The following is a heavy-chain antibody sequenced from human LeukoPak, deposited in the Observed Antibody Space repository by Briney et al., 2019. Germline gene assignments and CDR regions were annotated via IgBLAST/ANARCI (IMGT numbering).Heavy chain of an antibody. CDR1: GGSISSYY. V-gene: IGHV4-59*01. D-gene: IGHD6-6*01. Sequence: SETLSLTCTVSGGSISSYYWSWIRQPPGKGLEWVGYIYYSGSTNYNPSLKSRGTISVDTSKNQFPLKLSSVTAADTAVYYCARWDSSSPIGAEYFQHWGQGTLVTVSS. J-gene: IGHJ1*01. CDR3: ARWDSSSPIGAEYFQH. CDR2: IYYSGST.